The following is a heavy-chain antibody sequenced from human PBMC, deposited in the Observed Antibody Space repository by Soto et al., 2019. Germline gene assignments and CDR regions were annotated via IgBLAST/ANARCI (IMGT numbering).Heavy chain of an antibody. CDR3: AKGETTVPEHYVDY. CDR2: ISFDGNKR. CDR1: GFTFSYYG. J-gene: IGHJ4*02. Sequence: QVQLVESGGGVVQPGRSLRLSCAASGFTFSYYGMHWVRQAPAKGLEWVAVISFDGNKRYYADSVKGRFTISRDNSRETLYLQMNSLTVDDTAVYYCAKGETTVPEHYVDYWGQGTLVTVSS. D-gene: IGHD4-17*01. V-gene: IGHV3-30*18.